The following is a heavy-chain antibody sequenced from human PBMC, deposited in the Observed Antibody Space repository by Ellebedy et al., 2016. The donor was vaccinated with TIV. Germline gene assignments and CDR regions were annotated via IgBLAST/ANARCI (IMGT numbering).Heavy chain of an antibody. J-gene: IGHJ6*02. D-gene: IGHD3-10*01. Sequence: GESLKISXAASGFTFSSYGMHWVRQAPGKGLEWVAVIWYDGSKYYADSVKGRFTISRDNSKNTLYLQMNSLRAEDTAVYYCAREPMVRGVIRRGYDMDVWGQGTTVTVSS. CDR2: IWYDGSK. CDR3: AREPMVRGVIRRGYDMDV. CDR1: GFTFSSYG. V-gene: IGHV3-33*01.